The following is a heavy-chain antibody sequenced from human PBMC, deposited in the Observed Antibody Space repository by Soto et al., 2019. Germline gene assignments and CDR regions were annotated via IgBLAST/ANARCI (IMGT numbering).Heavy chain of an antibody. J-gene: IGHJ5*02. CDR2: IIPILGIA. V-gene: IGHV1-69*04. Sequence: GAPVKVSCKASGYTFTSYYMHWVRQAPGQGLEWMGRIIPILGIANYAQKFQGRVTITADKSTSTAYMELSSLRSEDTAVYYCARGGANWNSTRWFDPWGQGTLVTVSS. D-gene: IGHD1-7*01. CDR1: GYTFTSYY. CDR3: ARGGANWNSTRWFDP.